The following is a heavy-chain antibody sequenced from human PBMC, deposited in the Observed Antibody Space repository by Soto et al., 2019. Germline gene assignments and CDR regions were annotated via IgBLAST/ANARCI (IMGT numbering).Heavy chain of an antibody. V-gene: IGHV1-18*04. CDR3: AGGQGSLIPYYFDS. J-gene: IGHJ4*02. Sequence: QVQLVQSGAEVKKPGASVRVSCKASEHTFTNYGINWVRLAPGQGLEWMGWIHTYSGNTIYAQKFQDRLTITTDTSTNTASMELRSLTSDDTAVFYCAGGQGSLIPYYFDSWGQGTLVTVSS. CDR1: EHTFTNYG. D-gene: IGHD2-2*01. CDR2: IHTYSGNT.